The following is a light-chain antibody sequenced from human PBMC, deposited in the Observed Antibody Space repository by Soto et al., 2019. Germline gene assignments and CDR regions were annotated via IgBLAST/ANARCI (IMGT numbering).Light chain of an antibody. CDR1: QSVSSY. CDR2: DAS. Sequence: EIVLTQSPATLSLSPGERATLSCRASQSVSSYLAWYQQKPGQAPRLLIYDASNRATGIPARFSGSGSGTDFTLTISSLEPEDFAVYYCQQRGNWPWTFGQGTKVEIE. CDR3: QQRGNWPWT. V-gene: IGKV3-11*01. J-gene: IGKJ1*01.